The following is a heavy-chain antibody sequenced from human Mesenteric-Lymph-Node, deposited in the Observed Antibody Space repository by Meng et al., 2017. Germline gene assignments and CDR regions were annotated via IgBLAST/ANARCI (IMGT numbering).Heavy chain of an antibody. CDR2: ISYEGSNK. CDR1: GFTFSNYA. J-gene: IGHJ3*02. Sequence: GESLKISCAVPGFTFSNYAMHWVRQAPGKGLEWVAVISYEGSNKYYADSVKGRFTISRDNSRDTLYLQMNSLRAEDTALYYCARGTYYYDSSGYHPDAFDIWGQGTMVTVSS. D-gene: IGHD3-22*01. CDR3: ARGTYYYDSSGYHPDAFDI. V-gene: IGHV3-30*04.